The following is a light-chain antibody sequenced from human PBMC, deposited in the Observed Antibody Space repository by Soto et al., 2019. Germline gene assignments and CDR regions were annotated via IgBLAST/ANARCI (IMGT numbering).Light chain of an antibody. J-gene: IGKJ1*01. CDR2: GAS. Sequence: EKVMTQSPATLSLSPGERATLSCRASQSVSSFLAWYQQKPGQAPRLLIYGASTRATGIQARFSGSGSGTEFTLTISSLQSEDFAVYYCQQYSNWPSWTFGQGTKVEVK. CDR3: QQYSNWPSWT. V-gene: IGKV3-15*01. CDR1: QSVSSF.